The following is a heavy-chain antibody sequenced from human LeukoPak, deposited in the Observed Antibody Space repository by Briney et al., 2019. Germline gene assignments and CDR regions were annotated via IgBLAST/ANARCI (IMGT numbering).Heavy chain of an antibody. CDR3: ARDGIAAAGFQAG. CDR1: GNTFTSDY. D-gene: IGHD6-13*01. CDR2: IIPSGDTT. Sequence: ASVKVSCKASGNTFTSDYMHWVRQAPGQGLEWMGRIIPSGDTTHYAQKFHGRVTITRDTSTSTVYMVLSSLRSEDTAVYYCARDGIAAAGFQAGWGQGTLVTVSS. V-gene: IGHV1-46*01. J-gene: IGHJ4*02.